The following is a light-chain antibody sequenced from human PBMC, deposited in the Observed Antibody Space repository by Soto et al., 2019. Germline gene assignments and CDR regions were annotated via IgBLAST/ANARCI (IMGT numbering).Light chain of an antibody. CDR2: GAS. V-gene: IGKV3-15*01. Sequence: EIVMTQSPATLSVSPGERATLSCRASQSVSSNLAWYQQKPGQAPRLLIYGASTRATGIPARSSGSGSETAFTLSISRLQSEDFAVYYCQQYNNWPYTFGQGTKLEIK. J-gene: IGKJ2*01. CDR1: QSVSSN. CDR3: QQYNNWPYT.